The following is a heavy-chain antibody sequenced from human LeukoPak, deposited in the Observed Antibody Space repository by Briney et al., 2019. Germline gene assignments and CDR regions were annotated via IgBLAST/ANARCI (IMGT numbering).Heavy chain of an antibody. Sequence: SVKVSCKASGGTFSSYAISWVRQAPGQGLEWMGGIIPIFGTANYAQKFQGRVTITTDESTSTAYMELSSPRSEDTAVYYCASRVWFGVRNWFDPWGQGTLVTVSS. CDR1: GGTFSSYA. CDR3: ASRVWFGVRNWFDP. V-gene: IGHV1-69*05. J-gene: IGHJ5*02. CDR2: IIPIFGTA. D-gene: IGHD3-10*01.